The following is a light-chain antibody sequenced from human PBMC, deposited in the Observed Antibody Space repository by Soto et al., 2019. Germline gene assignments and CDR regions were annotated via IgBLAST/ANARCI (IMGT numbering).Light chain of an antibody. CDR3: QHSSSFTLT. Sequence: IQMTQSPSCVSASVGDRVTSTFRASQGISNWLDWYQQKPWTAPKLLIYATSNLQGGVPSRFSGSGSGTDFTLTIGSLQPEDSATYYCQHSSSFTLTIGPGTKVDIK. V-gene: IGKV1-12*01. CDR2: ATS. CDR1: QGISNW. J-gene: IGKJ3*01.